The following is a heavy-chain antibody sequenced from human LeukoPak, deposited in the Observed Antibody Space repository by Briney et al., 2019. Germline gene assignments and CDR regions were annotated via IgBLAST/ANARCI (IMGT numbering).Heavy chain of an antibody. CDR3: ARDGEGVLGFDY. J-gene: IGHJ4*02. D-gene: IGHD2-8*02. CDR1: GFTFSSYA. V-gene: IGHV3-23*01. Sequence: SGGSLRLSCAASGFTFSSYAMSWVRQAPGKGLKWVSHINNDGGTTSYADSVKGRFTISRDTSKNTLYLQMNSLRAEDTAVYYCARDGEGVLGFDYWGQGTLVTVSS. CDR2: INNDGGTT.